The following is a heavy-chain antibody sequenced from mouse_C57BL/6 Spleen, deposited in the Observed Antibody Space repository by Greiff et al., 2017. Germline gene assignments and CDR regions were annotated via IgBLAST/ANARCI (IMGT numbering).Heavy chain of an antibody. V-gene: IGHV5-17*01. J-gene: IGHJ2*01. CDR2: ISSGSSTI. Sequence: EVNLVESGGGLVKPGGSLKLSCAASGFTFSDYGMHWVRQAPEKGLEWVAYISSGSSTIYYADTVKGRFTISRDNAKNTLFLQMTSLRSEDTAMYYCARTMDGSYYFDYWGQGTTLTVSS. CDR3: ARTMDGSYYFDY. CDR1: GFTFSDYG. D-gene: IGHD1-1*01.